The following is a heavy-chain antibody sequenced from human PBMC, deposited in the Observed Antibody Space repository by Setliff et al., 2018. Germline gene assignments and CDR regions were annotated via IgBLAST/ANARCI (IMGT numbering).Heavy chain of an antibody. V-gene: IGHV4-34*01. CDR3: ARAYSNYYYYYMDV. CDR1: GGGGSFSAYY. CDR2: IYYSGST. J-gene: IGHJ6*03. D-gene: IGHD4-4*01. Sequence: SETLSLTCGVSGGGGSFSAYYWSWIRQPPGKGLEWIGSIYYSGSTYYNPSLKGRVTISVDTSKNQFSLKLSSVTAADTALYDCARAYSNYYYYYMDVWGKGTTVTVSS.